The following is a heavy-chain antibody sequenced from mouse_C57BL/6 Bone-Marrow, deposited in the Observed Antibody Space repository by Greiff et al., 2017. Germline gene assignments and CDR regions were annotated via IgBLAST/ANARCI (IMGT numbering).Heavy chain of an antibody. Sequence: VQLQQSGAELVRPGTSVKLSCKASGYTFTSYWMHWVKQRPGQGLEWIGVIDPSDSYTNYNQKFKGKATLTVDTSSSTAYMQLSSLTSEDSAVYYCASYGSSYDWFAYWGQGTLVTVSA. D-gene: IGHD1-1*01. V-gene: IGHV1-59*01. CDR2: IDPSDSYT. CDR1: GYTFTSYW. CDR3: ASYGSSYDWFAY. J-gene: IGHJ3*01.